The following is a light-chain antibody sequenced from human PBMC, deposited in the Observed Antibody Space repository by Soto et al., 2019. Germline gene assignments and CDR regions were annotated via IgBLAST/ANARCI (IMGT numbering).Light chain of an antibody. CDR1: PSVSSY. J-gene: IGKJ4*01. Sequence: IVLTQSPATLSLSPGERATLSCRASPSVSSYLAWYQQKPGQAPRLLIYDASNRATGIPARFSGSWSGTDCTLTISSLEPEDFAVYYGQQRSNWPLLTFGGGTKVEIK. CDR3: QQRSNWPLLT. CDR2: DAS. V-gene: IGKV3-11*01.